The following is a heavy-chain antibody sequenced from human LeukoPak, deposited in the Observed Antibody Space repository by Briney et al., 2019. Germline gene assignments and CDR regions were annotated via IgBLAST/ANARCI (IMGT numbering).Heavy chain of an antibody. V-gene: IGHV4-59*01. CDR1: GGSISTYY. Sequence: PSETLSLTCTISGGSISTYYWSWIRQPPGKGLEWIGYIYYSGSANYNPSLKSRVTISVDTSKNQFSLKLSSVTAADTAVYYRARGSGVGPTYYFDYWGQGTLVTVSS. CDR3: ARGSGVGPTYYFDY. CDR2: IYYSGSA. D-gene: IGHD1-26*01. J-gene: IGHJ4*02.